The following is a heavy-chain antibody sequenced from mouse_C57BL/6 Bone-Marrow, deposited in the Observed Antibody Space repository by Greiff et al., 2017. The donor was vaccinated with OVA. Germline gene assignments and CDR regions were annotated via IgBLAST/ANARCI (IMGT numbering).Heavy chain of an antibody. D-gene: IGHD2-2*01. CDR1: GYTLTSYW. V-gene: IGHV1-50*01. CDR3: ARWGGYPFDD. Sequence: QVQLQQPGAELVKPGASVKLSCKASGYTLTSYWMQWVKQRPGQGLEWIGEIDPSDSYTNYNQKFKGKATLTVDTSSSTAYMQLSSLTSEDSAVYYCARWGGYPFDDWGQGTTLTVSS. J-gene: IGHJ2*01. CDR2: IDPSDSYT.